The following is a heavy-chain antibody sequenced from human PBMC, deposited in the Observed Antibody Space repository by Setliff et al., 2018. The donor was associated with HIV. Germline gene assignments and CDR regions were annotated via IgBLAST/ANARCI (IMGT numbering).Heavy chain of an antibody. Sequence: GASVKVSCKASGYTFTNYDINWVRQATGQGLEWMGRMNPNSGNTEYAQQFQGRVTMTRNTSISTAYMELSSLRSEDTAIYYCARGVYSGYEPWGQGTLVTVSS. J-gene: IGHJ5*02. D-gene: IGHD5-12*01. V-gene: IGHV1-8*02. CDR1: GYTFTNYD. CDR3: ARGVYSGYEP. CDR2: MNPNSGNT.